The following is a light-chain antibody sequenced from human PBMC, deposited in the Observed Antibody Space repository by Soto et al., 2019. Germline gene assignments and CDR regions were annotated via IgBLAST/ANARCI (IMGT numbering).Light chain of an antibody. CDR3: QQSYSSLLT. J-gene: IGKJ3*01. CDR1: QSINTY. V-gene: IGKV1-39*01. CDR2: TAS. Sequence: DIPMTQSPSSLSASVGDRVTITCRASQSINTYLNWYQQQPGKAPKLLISTASSLHSGVPSRFSGSGSGTDFTLTISSLHLEDFATYYCQQSYSSLLTFGPGTKVDLK.